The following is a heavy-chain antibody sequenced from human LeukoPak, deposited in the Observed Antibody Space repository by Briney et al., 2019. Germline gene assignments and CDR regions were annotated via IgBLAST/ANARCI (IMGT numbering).Heavy chain of an antibody. CDR2: IDYSSNYI. V-gene: IGHV3-21*01. CDR1: GFTFSSYG. D-gene: IGHD6-13*01. Sequence: PGGSLRLSCAASGFTFSSYGMHWVRQAPGKGLEWVSSIDYSSNYIYTADSVKGRFTTSRGNAKNSLDLQMNSLKAEDTAVYYCATPAAGPGAEYSQYWGQGTLVIVSS. CDR3: ATPAAGPGAEYSQY. J-gene: IGHJ1*01.